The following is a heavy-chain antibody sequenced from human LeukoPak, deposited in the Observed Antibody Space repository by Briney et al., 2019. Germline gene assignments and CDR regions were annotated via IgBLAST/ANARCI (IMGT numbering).Heavy chain of an antibody. CDR3: TTRSHDHNNLGGSA. J-gene: IGHJ5*02. CDR2: IRPESDGGTT. CDR1: GFTLSKAW. V-gene: IGHV3-15*01. Sequence: GGSLRLSCAASGFTLSKAWVNWVRQAPGKGPEWVGRIRPESDGGTTDYAAPVKGRFTISRDDSKNTLYLQMNSLRIEDTALYYCTTRSHDHNNLGGSAWGQGTLVTVSS. D-gene: IGHD4-11*01.